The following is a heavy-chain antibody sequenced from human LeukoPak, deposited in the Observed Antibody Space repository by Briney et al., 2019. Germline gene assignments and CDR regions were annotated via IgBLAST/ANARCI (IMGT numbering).Heavy chain of an antibody. CDR1: GFTFSSYS. D-gene: IGHD4-17*01. CDR2: ISSSSSTI. V-gene: IGHV3-48*01. J-gene: IGHJ4*02. Sequence: GGSLRLSCAASGFTFSSYSMSWVRQAPGKGLEWVSYISSSSSTIYYADSVKGRFTISRDNAKNSLYLQMNSLRAEGTAVYYCARDSTVTANGGTDWGQGTLVTVSS. CDR3: ARDSTVTANGGTD.